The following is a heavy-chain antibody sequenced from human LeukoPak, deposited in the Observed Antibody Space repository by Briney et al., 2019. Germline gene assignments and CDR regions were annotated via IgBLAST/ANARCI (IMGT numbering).Heavy chain of an antibody. CDR2: IWYDGSNK. Sequence: SGGSLRLSCAASAFTFSNAWMSWVRQAPGKGLEWVAVIWYDGSNKYYADSVKGRFTISRDNSKNTLYLQMNSLRAEDTAVYYCARDCTNGVCYGTDFDYWGQGTLVTVSS. D-gene: IGHD2-8*01. CDR1: AFTFSNAW. CDR3: ARDCTNGVCYGTDFDY. J-gene: IGHJ4*02. V-gene: IGHV3-33*08.